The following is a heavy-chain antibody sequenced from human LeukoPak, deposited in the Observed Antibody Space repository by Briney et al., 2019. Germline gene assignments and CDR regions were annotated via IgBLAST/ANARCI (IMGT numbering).Heavy chain of an antibody. Sequence: SETLSLTCAVYGGSFSGYYWSWIRQPPGKGLEWIGYIYYSGSTYYNPSLKSRVTISVDTSKNQFSLKLSSVTAADTAVYYCARAVAELGYCSSTSCLSYFDYWGQGTLVTVSS. CDR2: IYYSGST. V-gene: IGHV4-30-4*01. CDR1: GGSFSGYY. J-gene: IGHJ4*02. D-gene: IGHD2-2*01. CDR3: ARAVAELGYCSSTSCLSYFDY.